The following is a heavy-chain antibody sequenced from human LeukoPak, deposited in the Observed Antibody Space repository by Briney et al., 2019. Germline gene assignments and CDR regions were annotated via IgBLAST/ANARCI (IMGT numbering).Heavy chain of an antibody. CDR2: IYSGGNT. J-gene: IGHJ4*02. V-gene: IGHV3-53*01. Sequence: GGSLRLSCAASGFTFSSYSMSWVRQAPGKGLEWVSVIYSGGNTYYADSVKGRFTISRDNSKNTLYLQMNSLRAEDTAVYYCARAVSSGYDPFDYWGQGTLVTVSS. CDR3: ARAVSSGYDPFDY. D-gene: IGHD3-22*01. CDR1: GFTFSSYS.